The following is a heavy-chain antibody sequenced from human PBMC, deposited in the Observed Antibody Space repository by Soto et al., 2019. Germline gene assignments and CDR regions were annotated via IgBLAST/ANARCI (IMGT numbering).Heavy chain of an antibody. CDR3: ARHKDSSGWYYYYYGMDV. Sequence: GEAVNLSCKVSGYSVTSYFIGWVRQMPGKGLEWMGIIYPGDSDTRYSPSFQGQVTISADKSISTAYLQWSSLKASDTAMYYCARHKDSSGWYYYYYGMDVWGQGTKVTVSS. CDR2: IYPGDSDT. CDR1: GYSVTSYF. V-gene: IGHV5-51*01. J-gene: IGHJ6*02. D-gene: IGHD6-19*01.